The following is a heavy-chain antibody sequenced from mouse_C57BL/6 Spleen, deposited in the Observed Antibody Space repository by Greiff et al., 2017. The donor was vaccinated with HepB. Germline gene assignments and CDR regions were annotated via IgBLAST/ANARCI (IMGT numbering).Heavy chain of an antibody. CDR3: ARHEDEDYSYWYFDV. CDR1: GYTFTEYT. D-gene: IGHD1-1*01. J-gene: IGHJ1*03. CDR2: FYPGSGSI. V-gene: IGHV1-62-2*01. Sequence: VQRVESGAELVKPGASVKLSCKASGYTFTEYTIHWVKQRSGQGLEWIGWFYPGSGSIKYNEKFKDKATLTADKSSSTVYMELSRLTSEDSAVYFCARHEDEDYSYWYFDVWGTGTTVTVSS.